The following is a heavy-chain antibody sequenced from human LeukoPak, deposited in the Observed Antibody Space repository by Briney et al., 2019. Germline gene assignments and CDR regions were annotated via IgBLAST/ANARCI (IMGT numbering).Heavy chain of an antibody. CDR1: GGSISSGGYY. Sequence: PSQTLSLTCTVSGGSISSGGYYWSWIRQHPGKGLGWIGYIYYSGSTYYNPSLKSRVTISVDTSKNQFSLKLSSVTAADTAVYYCARVGSRTMVRGVVYWGQGTLVTVSS. J-gene: IGHJ4*02. CDR3: ARVGSRTMVRGVVY. CDR2: IYYSGST. D-gene: IGHD3-10*01. V-gene: IGHV4-31*03.